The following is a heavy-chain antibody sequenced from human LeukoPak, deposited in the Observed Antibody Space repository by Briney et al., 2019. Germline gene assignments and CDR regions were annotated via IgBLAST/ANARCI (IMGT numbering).Heavy chain of an antibody. CDR3: ARDHSSIAARYFDY. J-gene: IGHJ4*02. Sequence: GSLRPSCAASGFTFSSYAMHWVRQAPGKGLEWVAVISYDGSNKYYADSVKGRFTISRDNSKNTLYLQMNSLRAEDTAVYYCARDHSSIAARYFDYWGQGTLVTVSS. D-gene: IGHD6-6*01. CDR2: ISYDGSNK. CDR1: GFTFSSYA. V-gene: IGHV3-30-3*01.